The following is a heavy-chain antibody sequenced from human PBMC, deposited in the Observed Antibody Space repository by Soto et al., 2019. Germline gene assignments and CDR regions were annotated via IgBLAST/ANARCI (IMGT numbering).Heavy chain of an antibody. Sequence: EVRLAESGGGVIHPGGSLRLSCAVSGLDVKAIYMSWLRRAPGKGLEWVAGLYTFGEGYYADFAAGRFTIARHESENTLLLEMIDLNIEDTAIYYCARDKDFGDYTFDLWGQGTLVTVSS. CDR1: GLDVKAIY. J-gene: IGHJ4*02. CDR3: ARDKDFGDYTFDL. CDR2: LYTFGEG. V-gene: IGHV3-53*01. D-gene: IGHD4-17*01.